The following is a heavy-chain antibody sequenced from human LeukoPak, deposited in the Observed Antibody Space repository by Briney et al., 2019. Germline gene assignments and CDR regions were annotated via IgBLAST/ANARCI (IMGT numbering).Heavy chain of an antibody. V-gene: IGHV4-34*01. J-gene: IGHJ4*02. CDR3: ARVEFGYSSGWDHFDY. CDR2: INHSGST. D-gene: IGHD6-19*01. CDR1: GGSFRGYY. Sequence: PSETLSLTCAVYGGSFRGYYWSWIRQPPGKGLEWIGEINHSGSTNYNPSLESRVTISVGTSKNQFSLKLSSVTAADTAVYYCARVEFGYSSGWDHFDYWGQGSLVTVSS.